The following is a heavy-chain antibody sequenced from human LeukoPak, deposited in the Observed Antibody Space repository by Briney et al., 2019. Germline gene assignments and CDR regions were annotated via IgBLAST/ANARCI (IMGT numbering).Heavy chain of an antibody. D-gene: IGHD2-21*02. CDR2: IYYTGST. Sequence: PSETLSLTCTVSGGSISSSSYYWGWLRQPPGKGVEWIGNIYYTGSTYYNPSLKRRVAVSVDTSKNQFSLKVTSMSAADTAVYYCARHLSAVTAPDYWGQGTLVTVSS. CDR1: GGSISSSSYY. CDR3: ARHLSAVTAPDY. V-gene: IGHV4-39*01. J-gene: IGHJ4*02.